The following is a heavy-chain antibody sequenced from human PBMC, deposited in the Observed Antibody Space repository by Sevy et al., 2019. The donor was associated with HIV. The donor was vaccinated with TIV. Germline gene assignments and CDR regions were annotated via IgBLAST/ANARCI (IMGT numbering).Heavy chain of an antibody. CDR3: AREAYYYDSREENWFDP. V-gene: IGHV3-48*02. CDR2: ISRTSTTT. CDR1: GFTFSTYS. J-gene: IGHJ5*02. Sequence: GGSLRLSCKASGFTFSTYSMHWVRQAPGKGLEWVSSISRTSTTTYYADSAKGRFTISRDNAKNSLYLQMKSLRDEDTAVYYCAREAYYYDSREENWFDPWGQGTLVTVSS. D-gene: IGHD3-22*01.